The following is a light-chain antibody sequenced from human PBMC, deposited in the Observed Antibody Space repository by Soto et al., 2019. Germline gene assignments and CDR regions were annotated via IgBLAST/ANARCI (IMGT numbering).Light chain of an antibody. Sequence: QAVPAQIHSVSWTPWQRVTIPWSGGSSNIGSNSVPSYQQLPAAAPKLLIYNINERPSGVPDRFSGATSGTSASLAISGLQSDDEADYYCAAYDASLDGQVFGTGTKVTVL. CDR2: NIN. CDR3: AAYDASLDGQV. V-gene: IGLV1-44*01. J-gene: IGLJ1*01. CDR1: SSNIGSNS.